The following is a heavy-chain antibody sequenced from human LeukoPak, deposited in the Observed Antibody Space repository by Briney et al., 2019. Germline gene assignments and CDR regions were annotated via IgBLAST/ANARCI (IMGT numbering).Heavy chain of an antibody. J-gene: IGHJ4*02. V-gene: IGHV3-30*18. D-gene: IGHD6-13*01. CDR2: ISDDASHK. CDR3: AENQEGYSKLD. CDR1: GFSFSNYG. Sequence: GGSLRLSCVGSGFSFSNYGMHWVRQAPGKGLEWVAVISDDASHKYYADSVKGRFTISRDNSKNTLYLQMDSLRLEDTAVFYCAENQEGYSKLDWGQGTLVTVSS.